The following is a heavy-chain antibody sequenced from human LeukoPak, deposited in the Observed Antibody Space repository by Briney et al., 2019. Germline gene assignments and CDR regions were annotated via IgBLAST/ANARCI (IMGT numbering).Heavy chain of an antibody. CDR1: GGSISSSSYY. V-gene: IGHV4-39*07. J-gene: IGHJ6*02. D-gene: IGHD3-22*01. CDR2: INHSGST. Sequence: KSSETLSLTCTVSGGSISSSSYYWSWIRQPPGKGLEWIGEINHSGSTNYNPSLKSRVTISVDTSKNQFSLKLSSVTAADTAVYYCARDYRGYSRGLRCMDVWGQGTTVTVSS. CDR3: ARDYRGYSRGLRCMDV.